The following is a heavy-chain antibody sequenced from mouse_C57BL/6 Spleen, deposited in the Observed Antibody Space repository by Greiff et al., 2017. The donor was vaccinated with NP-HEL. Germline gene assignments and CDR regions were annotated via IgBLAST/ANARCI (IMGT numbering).Heavy chain of an antibody. CDR2: IDPSDSYT. V-gene: IGHV1-59*01. Sequence: QVQLQQPGAELVRPGTSVKLSCKASGYTFTSYWMHWVQQRPGQGLEWIGVIDPSDSYTNYNQKFKGKATLTVDTSSSTAYMQLSSLTSEDSAVYYCARGTGDYFDYWGQGTTLTVSS. J-gene: IGHJ2*01. CDR1: GYTFTSYW. D-gene: IGHD4-1*01. CDR3: ARGTGDYFDY.